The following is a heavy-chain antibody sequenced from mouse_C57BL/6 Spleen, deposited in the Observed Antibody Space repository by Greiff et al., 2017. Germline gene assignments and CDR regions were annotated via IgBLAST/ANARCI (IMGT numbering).Heavy chain of an antibody. Sequence: EVKLQESGTVLARPGASVKMSCKTSGYTFTSYWMHWVKQRPGQGLEWIGAIYPGNSDTSYNQKFKGKAKLTAVTSANTAYMELSSLTTEDSAVYYCTRTLYYGSSYWYFDVWGTGTTVTVSS. J-gene: IGHJ1*03. CDR2: IYPGNSDT. CDR3: TRTLYYGSSYWYFDV. D-gene: IGHD1-1*01. V-gene: IGHV1-5*01. CDR1: GYTFTSYW.